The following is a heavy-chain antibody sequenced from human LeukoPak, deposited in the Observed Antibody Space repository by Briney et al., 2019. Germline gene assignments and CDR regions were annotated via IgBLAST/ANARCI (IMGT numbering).Heavy chain of an antibody. J-gene: IGHJ4*02. CDR1: GFTFSSYA. D-gene: IGHD3-22*01. CDR2: ISYGGSNK. CDR3: AKGHDSSGYYSYVFDY. V-gene: IGHV3-30-3*01. Sequence: PGGSLRLSCAASGFTFSSYAMHWVRQAPGKGLEWVAVISYGGSNKYYADSVKGRFTISRDNSKNTLYLQMNSLRAEDTAVYYCAKGHDSSGYYSYVFDYWGQGTLVTVSS.